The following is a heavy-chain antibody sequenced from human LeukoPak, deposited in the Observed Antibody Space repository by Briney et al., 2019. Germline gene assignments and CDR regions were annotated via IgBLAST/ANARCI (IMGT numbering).Heavy chain of an antibody. CDR1: GFSLSGYW. D-gene: IGHD2-15*01. CDR3: ARDPRNVGLAP. CDR2: NNGDGSTT. Sequence: GGSLRLSCVVSGFSLSGYWMYWVRQAPGKGLMYISRNNGDGSTTNYADVVKGRFIMSRDNVKNTLYLQMNSLRVEDTAVYYCARDPRNVGLAPWGQGTLVTVSS. V-gene: IGHV3-74*01. J-gene: IGHJ5*02.